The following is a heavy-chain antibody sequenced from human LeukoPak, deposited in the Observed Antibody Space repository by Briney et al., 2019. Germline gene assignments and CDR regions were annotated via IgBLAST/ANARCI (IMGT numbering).Heavy chain of an antibody. J-gene: IGHJ5*02. CDR1: GYTFTSYG. Sequence: ASVKVSCKASGYTFTSYGISWVRQAPGQGLEWMGWISAYNGNTNYAQKLQGRVTMTTDTSTSTAYMELRSLRSDDTAVYYCARDLRGGQLLQWFDPWGQGTLVTVSS. CDR2: ISAYNGNT. V-gene: IGHV1-18*01. CDR3: ARDLRGGQLLQWFDP. D-gene: IGHD3-22*01.